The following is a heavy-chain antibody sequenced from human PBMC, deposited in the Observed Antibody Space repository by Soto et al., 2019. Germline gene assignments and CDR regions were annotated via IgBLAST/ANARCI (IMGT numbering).Heavy chain of an antibody. Sequence: QVQLQQWGAGLLKPSETLSLTCAVYGGSFSGYYWSWIRQSPGKGLEWIGEIDHSGSTNYNPSLKSRVTISVDTSKNQFSLKLSSVTAADTAVYYCARKVVPAARSHAFDIWGQGTMVTVSS. J-gene: IGHJ3*02. V-gene: IGHV4-34*01. CDR3: ARKVVPAARSHAFDI. CDR2: IDHSGST. D-gene: IGHD2-2*01. CDR1: GGSFSGYY.